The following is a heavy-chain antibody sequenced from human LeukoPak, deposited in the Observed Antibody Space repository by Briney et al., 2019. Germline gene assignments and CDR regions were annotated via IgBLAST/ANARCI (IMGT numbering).Heavy chain of an antibody. J-gene: IGHJ4*02. Sequence: GGSLRLSCAASGLTFSNYDMHWVRQAAGKGLEWVSAIGTAGDTYYSASVRGRFTISRENARNSLFLQMSGLSAGDTAVYYCTSSPAYSSSWEAIDNWGQGTLVTVSS. V-gene: IGHV3-13*01. CDR1: GLTFSNYD. CDR3: TSSPAYSSSWEAIDN. D-gene: IGHD6-13*01. CDR2: IGTAGDT.